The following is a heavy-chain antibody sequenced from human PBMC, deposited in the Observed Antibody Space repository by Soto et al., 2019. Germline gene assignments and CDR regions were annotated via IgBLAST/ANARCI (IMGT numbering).Heavy chain of an antibody. CDR2: ISYDGSNK. CDR3: ARDTLVGASHYYYGMDV. Sequence: GGSLRLSCAASGFTFRSYALHWVRQAPGKGLEWVAVISYDGSNKYYADSVKGRFTISRDNSKNTLYLQMNSLRAEDTAVYYCARDTLVGASHYYYGMDVWGQGTTVTVSS. J-gene: IGHJ6*02. V-gene: IGHV3-30-3*01. D-gene: IGHD1-26*01. CDR1: GFTFRSYA.